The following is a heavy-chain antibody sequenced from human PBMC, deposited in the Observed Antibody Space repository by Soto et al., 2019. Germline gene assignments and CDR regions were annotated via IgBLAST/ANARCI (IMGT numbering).Heavy chain of an antibody. V-gene: IGHV4-31*03. J-gene: IGHJ4*02. CDR2: IYYSGST. CDR1: GGSISNGGYY. D-gene: IGHD2-2*02. Sequence: TSETLSLTCTVSGGSISNGGYYWSWIRQHPGKGLEWIGYIYYSGSTYYNPSLKSRVTISVDTSKNQFSLKLTSVTAADTAVYYCARAPLYPGYWGQGTLVTSPQ. CDR3: ARAPLYPGY.